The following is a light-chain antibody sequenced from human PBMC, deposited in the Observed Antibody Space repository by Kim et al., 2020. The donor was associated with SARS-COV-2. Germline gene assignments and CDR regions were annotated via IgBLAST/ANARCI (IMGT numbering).Light chain of an antibody. CDR1: SSNIGSNT. CDR2: SNN. Sequence: QSVLTQPPSASGIPGQRVTISCSGSSSNIGSNTVNWYQQLPGTAPKLLIYSNNQRPSGVPDRFSGSKSGTSASLAISGLQSEDEADYYCAAWDDSLNVVFGGGTQLTVL. V-gene: IGLV1-44*01. J-gene: IGLJ2*01. CDR3: AAWDDSLNVV.